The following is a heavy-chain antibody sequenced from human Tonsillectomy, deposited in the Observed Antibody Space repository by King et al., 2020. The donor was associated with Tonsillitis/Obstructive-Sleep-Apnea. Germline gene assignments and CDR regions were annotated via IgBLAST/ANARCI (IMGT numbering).Heavy chain of an antibody. J-gene: IGHJ4*02. CDR3: ARDAHDSSGYLQNAFDY. V-gene: IGHV3-48*02. CDR2: ISRRSSII. Sequence: VQLLESGGGLVQPGGSLRLSCAASGFTFSSYRMNWFRQAPGKGLMWVSYISRRSSIIYYADSVKGRFTNSRDNAKNSMFLQMNSLRDEETAVYYCARDAHDSSGYLQNAFDYWGQGTLVTVSS. CDR1: GFTFSSYR. D-gene: IGHD3-22*01.